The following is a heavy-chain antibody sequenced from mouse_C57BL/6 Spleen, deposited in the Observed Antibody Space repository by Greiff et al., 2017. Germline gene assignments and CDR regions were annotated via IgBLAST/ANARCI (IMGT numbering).Heavy chain of an antibody. CDR3: ATTVVNWYFDV. J-gene: IGHJ1*03. D-gene: IGHD1-1*01. Sequence: EVQLQESGPGLVKPSQSLSLTCSVTGYSITSGYYWNWIRQFPGNKLEWMGYISYDGSNNYNPSLKNRISITRDTSKNQFFLKLNSVTTEDTATYYCATTVVNWYFDVWGTGTTVTVSS. V-gene: IGHV3-6*01. CDR2: ISYDGSN. CDR1: GYSITSGYY.